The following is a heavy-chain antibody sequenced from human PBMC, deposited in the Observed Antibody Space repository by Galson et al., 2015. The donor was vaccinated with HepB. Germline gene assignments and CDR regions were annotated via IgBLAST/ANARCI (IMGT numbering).Heavy chain of an antibody. J-gene: IGHJ4*02. CDR2: ISYDGSNK. CDR3: ARDGEYSYGYLWDLIGVLDY. D-gene: IGHD5-18*01. Sequence: SLRLSCAASGFTFSSYAMHWVRQAPGKGLEWVAVISYDGSNKYYADSVKGRFTISRDNSKNTLYLQMNSLRAEDTAVYYCARDGEYSYGYLWDLIGVLDYWGQGTLVTVSS. V-gene: IGHV3-30-3*01. CDR1: GFTFSSYA.